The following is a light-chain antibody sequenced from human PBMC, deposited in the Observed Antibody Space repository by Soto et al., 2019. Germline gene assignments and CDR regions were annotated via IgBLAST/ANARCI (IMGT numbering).Light chain of an antibody. CDR1: YSDVGGSDF. CDR2: DVI. Sequence: QSALTQPASVSGSPGQSITISCTGTYSDVGGSDFVSWYQQHPGKAPKLMIYDVINRPSGVSNRFSGSKSDNTASLTISGLQAEDEADYYCTSYTSDSPPVFGTGTKLTVL. CDR3: TSYTSDSPPV. V-gene: IGLV2-14*01. J-gene: IGLJ1*01.